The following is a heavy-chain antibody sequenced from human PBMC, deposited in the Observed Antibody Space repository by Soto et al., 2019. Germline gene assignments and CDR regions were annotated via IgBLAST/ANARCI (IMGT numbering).Heavy chain of an antibody. D-gene: IGHD4-4*01. CDR2: FDPDDGET. CDR1: GYTLTELS. CDR3: ATIPPTVTTDYSYYGMDV. V-gene: IGHV1-24*01. J-gene: IGHJ6*02. Sequence: QVQLVQSGAEVKKPGASVKVSCKVSGYTLTELSMHWVRQAPGKGLEWMGGFDPDDGETIYAQKFQGRVTMTGDTSTDTAYMEMGSLRSEDTAVYYCATIPPTVTTDYSYYGMDVWGQGTTVTVSS.